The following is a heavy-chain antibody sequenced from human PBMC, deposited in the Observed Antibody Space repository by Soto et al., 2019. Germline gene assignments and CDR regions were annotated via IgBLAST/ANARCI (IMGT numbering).Heavy chain of an antibody. J-gene: IGHJ5*01. CDR3: ARRERYYGSPGWFDP. CDR1: GASINNFAYY. Sequence: SETLSLTCSVSGASINNFAYYWGWIRQPPGKGLEWIGTAYYNENTYYNPSLKSRVAISVDTAKNQFSLNLRSVTAADTAIYFCARRERYYGSPGWFDPWSQGTLVTVSS. D-gene: IGHD3-10*01. CDR2: AYYNENT. V-gene: IGHV4-39*01.